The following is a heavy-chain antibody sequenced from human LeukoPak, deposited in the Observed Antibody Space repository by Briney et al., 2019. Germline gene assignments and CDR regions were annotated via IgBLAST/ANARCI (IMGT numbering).Heavy chain of an antibody. V-gene: IGHV3-74*01. D-gene: IGHD2/OR15-2a*01. CDR2: INSDGSST. CDR3: ARELSSDY. CDR1: GFTFSTYW. J-gene: IGHJ4*02. Sequence: PGGSLRLSCRASGFTFSTYWMHWVRQAPGEGLVWVSRINSDGSSTSYADSVKGRFTISRDNAKNTVYLQMNSLRADDTSVYYCARELSSDYWGQGTLVTVSS.